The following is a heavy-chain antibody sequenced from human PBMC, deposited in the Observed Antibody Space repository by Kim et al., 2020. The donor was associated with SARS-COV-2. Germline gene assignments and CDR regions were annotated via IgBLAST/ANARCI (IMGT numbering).Heavy chain of an antibody. CDR2: ISYDGSNK. D-gene: IGHD3-3*01. CDR1: GFTFSSYG. CDR3: AKPIYDLEMYYYYYGMDV. V-gene: IGHV3-30*18. Sequence: GGSLRLSCAASGFTFSSYGMHWVRQAPGKGLEWVAVISYDGSNKYYANSVKGRFTISRDNSKNTLYLQMNSLRAEDTAVYYCAKPIYDLEMYYYYYGMDV. J-gene: IGHJ6*01.